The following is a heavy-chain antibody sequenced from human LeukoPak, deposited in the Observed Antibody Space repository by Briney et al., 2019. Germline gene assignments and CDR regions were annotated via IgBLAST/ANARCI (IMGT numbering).Heavy chain of an antibody. CDR2: INWNGGST. CDR3: ARLPAYCSSTSCYYDY. D-gene: IGHD2-2*01. Sequence: PGGSLRLSCAASGFTFDDYGMSWVRQAPGKGLEWVSGINWNGGSTGYADSVKGRFTISRDNAKNTLYLQMNTLRVEDTAVYYCARLPAYCSSTSCYYDYWGQGTLVTVSS. V-gene: IGHV3-20*04. CDR1: GFTFDDYG. J-gene: IGHJ4*02.